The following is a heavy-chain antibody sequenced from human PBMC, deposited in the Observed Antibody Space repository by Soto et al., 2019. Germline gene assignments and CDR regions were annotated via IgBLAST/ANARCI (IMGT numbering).Heavy chain of an antibody. J-gene: IGHJ4*02. CDR3: ARDLGGPDY. Sequence: GGSMRLCCAASGFSLCPYWMPWVRQVPGRGLEWVARLSSDGFGAAYADSVKGRFFISRDIARNTLSLQMNSLRADDTAVYYCARDLGGPDYWGRRTSVTVSS. V-gene: IGHV3-74*03. CDR2: LSSDGFGA. D-gene: IGHD3-16*01. CDR1: GFSLCPYW.